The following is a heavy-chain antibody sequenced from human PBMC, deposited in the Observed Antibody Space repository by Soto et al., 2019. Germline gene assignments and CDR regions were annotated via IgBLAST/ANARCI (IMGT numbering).Heavy chain of an antibody. J-gene: IGHJ6*02. CDR1: GFTVSNYL. Sequence: PXGFLGRALLACGFTVSNYLNHWVHQATGKRLERVPFISYDLSNKYYVDSIKGRFTMSRDNSNRTLYLQMSSLRVEDTAVYYCTQRRNPLRFLEWSSGMEVCGRLTTVTVSS. V-gene: IGHV3-30*18. CDR3: TQRRNPLRFLEWSSGMEV. D-gene: IGHD3-3*01. CDR2: ISYDLSNK.